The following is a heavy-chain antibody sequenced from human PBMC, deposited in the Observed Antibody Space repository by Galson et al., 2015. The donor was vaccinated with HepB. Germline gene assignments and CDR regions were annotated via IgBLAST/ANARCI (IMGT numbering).Heavy chain of an antibody. D-gene: IGHD1-1*01. Sequence: SVKVSCKASGGTFTMHAISWVRQVSGQGLEWMGGIIPLLDIPNYAQNFQGRLTITADKPTTTAYMGLISLRPEDTAVYYCVGDDRRVGTTGKPHRDDDFRSWGQGTMVTVS. J-gene: IGHJ3*02. CDR1: GGTFTMHA. CDR3: VGDDRRVGTTGKPHRDDDFRS. CDR2: IIPLLDIP. V-gene: IGHV1-69*10.